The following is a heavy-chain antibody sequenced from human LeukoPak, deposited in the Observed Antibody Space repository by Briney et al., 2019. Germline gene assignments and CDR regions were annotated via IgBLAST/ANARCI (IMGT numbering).Heavy chain of an antibody. D-gene: IGHD1-26*01. Sequence: SETLSLTCTVSGGSISSYYWSWIRQPPGKGLEWIGYIYYSGSTHYNPSLRSRVTISVDTSKNQFSLKLRSVTAADTAVYYCARRATEGYYYYYYYMDVWGKGTTVTVSS. CDR1: GGSISSYY. V-gene: IGHV4-59*01. CDR2: IYYSGST. CDR3: ARRATEGYYYYYYYMDV. J-gene: IGHJ6*03.